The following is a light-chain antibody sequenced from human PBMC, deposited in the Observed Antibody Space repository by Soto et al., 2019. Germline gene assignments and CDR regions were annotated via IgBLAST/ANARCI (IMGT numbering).Light chain of an antibody. CDR3: GSYTSSSTWV. Sequence: QSVLAQPASVSGSPGQSITISCTGTNSDVGGYDYVSWYQQHPGKAPKVMIYEVSNRPSGVSNRFSGSKSGNTASLTISGLQAEDESDYYCGSYTSSSTWVFGGGTKVTVL. V-gene: IGLV2-14*01. J-gene: IGLJ3*02. CDR1: NSDVGGYDY. CDR2: EVS.